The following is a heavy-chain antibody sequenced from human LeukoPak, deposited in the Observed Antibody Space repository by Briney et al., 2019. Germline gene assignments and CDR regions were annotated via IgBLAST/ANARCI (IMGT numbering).Heavy chain of an antibody. Sequence: SETLSLTCTVSGGSISSGDYYWSWIRQPPGKGLEWIGYIYYSGSTYYNPSLKSRVTISVDTSKNQFSLKLSSVTAADTAVYYCARYYDSSGYYYPNGFDPWGQGTLVTVSS. V-gene: IGHV4-30-4*01. CDR2: IYYSGST. CDR1: GGSISSGDYY. D-gene: IGHD3-22*01. CDR3: ARYYDSSGYYYPNGFDP. J-gene: IGHJ5*02.